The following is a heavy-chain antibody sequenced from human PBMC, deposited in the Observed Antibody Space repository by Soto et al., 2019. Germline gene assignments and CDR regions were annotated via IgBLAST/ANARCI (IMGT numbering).Heavy chain of an antibody. V-gene: IGHV1-18*01. CDR2: ISAYNGNT. J-gene: IGHJ3*02. D-gene: IGHD2-21*02. CDR3: ARVDPYCGGDCYYAFDI. Sequence: ASVNVSCKASGYTFTSYGISWVRQAPGQGLEWMGWISAYNGNTNYAQKLQGRVTMTTDTSTSTAYMELRSLRSDDTAVYYCARVDPYCGGDCYYAFDIWGQGTMVTVSS. CDR1: GYTFTSYG.